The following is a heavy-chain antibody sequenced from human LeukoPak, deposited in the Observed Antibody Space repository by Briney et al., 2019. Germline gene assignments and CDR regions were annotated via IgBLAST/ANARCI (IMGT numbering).Heavy chain of an antibody. CDR3: ARRSYYDGSGYDY. CDR2: VSYSGIT. V-gene: IGHV4-59*08. CDR1: GCSISNYY. Sequence: SETLSLTCTVSGCSISNYYRSWIRQPPGKGLEWIGYVSYSGITNYNPSLKSRVTISINTSRNRISLKLSSVTAANTAVYYCARRSYYDGSGYDYWGQGTLVTVSS. J-gene: IGHJ4*02. D-gene: IGHD3-22*01.